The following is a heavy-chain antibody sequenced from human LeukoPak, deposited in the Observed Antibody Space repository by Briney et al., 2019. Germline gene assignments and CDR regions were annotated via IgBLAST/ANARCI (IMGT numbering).Heavy chain of an antibody. CDR2: IYSGTL. Sequence: GGSLRLSCTVSGFTASSNSMSWVRQPPGKGLEWVSFIYSGTLHYSDSVKGRFTSSGDKSKNTLYLQMTSLRAEDTAVYYCARRAGAYSHPYDYWGQGTLVTVSS. J-gene: IGHJ4*02. D-gene: IGHD4/OR15-4a*01. CDR3: ARRAGAYSHPYDY. CDR1: GFTASSNS. V-gene: IGHV3-53*01.